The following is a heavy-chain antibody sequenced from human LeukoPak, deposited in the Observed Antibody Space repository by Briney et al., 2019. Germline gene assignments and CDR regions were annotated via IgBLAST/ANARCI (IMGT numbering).Heavy chain of an antibody. J-gene: IGHJ3*02. CDR2: ISSGATTI. V-gene: IGHV3-48*03. CDR1: GFTFNSYE. D-gene: IGHD3-10*01. CDR3: GAGRQFIGAFDI. Sequence: PGGSLRLSCAASGFTFNSYEFYWVRQAPGKGLEWIAYISSGATTIKYAGYVKGQFTISRDDAKKSVFLQMNSLRDDGTAIYYCGAGRQFIGAFDIWGQGTLVTVSS.